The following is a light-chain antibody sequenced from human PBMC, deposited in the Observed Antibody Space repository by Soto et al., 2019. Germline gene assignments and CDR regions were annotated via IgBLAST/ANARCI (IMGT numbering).Light chain of an antibody. J-gene: IGKJ2*01. Sequence: EIVMTQSPATLSVSPGERATLSCRASQSVSSTLPWYQQKPGQAPRLLIYVASTRATGIPARFSGSGSGTEFTLTISSLQSEDFAVYYCQKYNNWPPYTFGQGTKLEIK. CDR3: QKYNNWPPYT. V-gene: IGKV3-15*01. CDR1: QSVSST. CDR2: VAS.